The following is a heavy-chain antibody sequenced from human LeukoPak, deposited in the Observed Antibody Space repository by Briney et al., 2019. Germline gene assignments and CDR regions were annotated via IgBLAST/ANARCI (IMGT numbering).Heavy chain of an antibody. D-gene: IGHD3-10*01. CDR1: GHTFTNNH. CDR2: IYSGNGGT. Sequence: ASVKVSCKTSGHTFTNNHIHWVRQAPGQGPEWMGVIYSGNGGTNYAQMFRGRITMTGDTSTGTVYMELRSLRSDDTAVYYCARELDTMVRGVITNYFDYWGQGTLVTVSS. V-gene: IGHV1-46*01. J-gene: IGHJ4*02. CDR3: ARELDTMVRGVITNYFDY.